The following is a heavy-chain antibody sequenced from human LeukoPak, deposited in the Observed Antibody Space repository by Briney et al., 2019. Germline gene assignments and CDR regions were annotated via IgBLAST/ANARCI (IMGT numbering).Heavy chain of an antibody. CDR1: GGSFSGYY. CDR3: AGKLYYHGSGMAL. D-gene: IGHD3-10*01. J-gene: IGHJ4*02. Sequence: SETLPLTCAVYGGSFSGYYWSWIRQPPGKGLEWIGEINHSGSTNYNPSLKSRVTISVDTSKNQFSLKLSSVTAADTAVYYCAGKLYYHGSGMALWGQGTLVTVSS. V-gene: IGHV4-34*01. CDR2: INHSGST.